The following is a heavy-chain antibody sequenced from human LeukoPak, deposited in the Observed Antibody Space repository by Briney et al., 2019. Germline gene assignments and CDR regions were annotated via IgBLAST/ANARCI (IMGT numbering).Heavy chain of an antibody. V-gene: IGHV4-39*07. D-gene: IGHD1-26*01. CDR3: ARDVFSGSYYAFDI. CDR2: IYYSGST. J-gene: IGHJ3*02. Sequence: PSETLSLTCTVSGGSISSYYWGWIRQPPGKGLEWIGSIYYSGSTYYNPSLKSRVTISVDTSKNQFSLKLSSVTAADTAVYYCARDVFSGSYYAFDIWGQGTMVTVSS. CDR1: GGSISSYY.